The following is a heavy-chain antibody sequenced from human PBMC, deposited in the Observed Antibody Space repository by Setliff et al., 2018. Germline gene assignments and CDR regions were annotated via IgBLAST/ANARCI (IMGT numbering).Heavy chain of an antibody. D-gene: IGHD6-19*01. CDR3: AGRSQWLVPY. CDR1: GGTFSSYA. Sequence: VASVKVSCKASGGTFSSYAISWVRQAPGQGLEWMGGIIPILGIANYAQKFQGRVTITADESTSTAYMELSSLRSEDTAVYYCAGRSQWLVPYWGQGTLVTVSS. J-gene: IGHJ4*02. V-gene: IGHV1-69*10. CDR2: IIPILGIA.